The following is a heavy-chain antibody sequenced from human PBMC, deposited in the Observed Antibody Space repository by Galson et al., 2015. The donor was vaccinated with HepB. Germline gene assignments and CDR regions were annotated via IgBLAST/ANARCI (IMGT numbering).Heavy chain of an antibody. Sequence: SLRLSCAASGFSFSSYGMHWVRQAPGKGLEWVSYISSSGSTIYYADSVKGRFTISRDNAKNSLYLQMNSLRAEDTAVYYCARAWDIVPLWGQGTLVTVSS. CDR2: ISSSGSTI. CDR1: GFSFSSYG. V-gene: IGHV3-48*04. J-gene: IGHJ4*02. CDR3: ARAWDIVPL. D-gene: IGHD2-15*01.